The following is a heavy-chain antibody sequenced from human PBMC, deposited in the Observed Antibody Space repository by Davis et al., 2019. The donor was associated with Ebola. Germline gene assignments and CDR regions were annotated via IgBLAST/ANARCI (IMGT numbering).Heavy chain of an antibody. V-gene: IGHV3-74*01. CDR2: INSDGGTT. CDR1: GFTFNDYA. CDR3: ARDLINPDYYDGSGYFDY. Sequence: GESLKISCAASGFTFNDYAMHWVRQAPGKGLVSVARINSDGGTTTYADSVKGRFTISRDNAKNTLYLQMNSLKAEDTAVYYCARDLINPDYYDGSGYFDYWGQGTLVTVSS. J-gene: IGHJ4*02. D-gene: IGHD3-22*01.